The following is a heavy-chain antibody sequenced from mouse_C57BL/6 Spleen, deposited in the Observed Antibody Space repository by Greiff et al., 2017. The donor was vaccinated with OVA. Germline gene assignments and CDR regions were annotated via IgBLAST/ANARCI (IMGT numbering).Heavy chain of an antibody. Sequence: VQLQQSGPGLVKPSQSLSLTCSVTGYSITSGYYWNWIRQFPGNKLEWMGYISYDGSNNYNPSLKNRISITRDTSKNQFFLKLNSVTTEDTATYYCASPYYYGSWYFDVWGTGTTVTVSS. CDR2: ISYDGSN. J-gene: IGHJ1*03. CDR1: GYSITSGYY. CDR3: ASPYYYGSWYFDV. V-gene: IGHV3-6*01. D-gene: IGHD1-1*01.